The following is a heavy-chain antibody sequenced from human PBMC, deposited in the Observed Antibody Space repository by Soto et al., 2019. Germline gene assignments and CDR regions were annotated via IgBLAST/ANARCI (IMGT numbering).Heavy chain of an antibody. J-gene: IGHJ6*02. CDR2: IWYDGSNK. Sequence: QVQLVESGGGVVQPGRSLRLSCAASGFTFSSYGMHWVRQAPGKGLEWVAVIWYDGSNKYYADSVKGRFTISRDNSKNTLYLQLNRLRADDTAVYYCARDYPQTYGMDVWGQGTTVTVSS. V-gene: IGHV3-33*01. D-gene: IGHD3-16*02. CDR3: ARDYPQTYGMDV. CDR1: GFTFSSYG.